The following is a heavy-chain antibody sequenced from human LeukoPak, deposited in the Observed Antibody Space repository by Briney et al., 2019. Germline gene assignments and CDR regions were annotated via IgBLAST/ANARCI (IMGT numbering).Heavy chain of an antibody. J-gene: IGHJ3*02. D-gene: IGHD3-10*01. CDR2: IFYSGST. CDR3: AKSNGYGLVDI. V-gene: IGHV4-59*12. CDR1: GFTFSSYE. Sequence: PGGSLRLSCAASGFTFSSYEMNWLRQPPGKGLEWIGNIFYSGSTYYSPSLRSRVTISLDTSRNQFSLKLNSVTAADTAVYYCAKSNGYGLVDIWGQGTMVTVSS.